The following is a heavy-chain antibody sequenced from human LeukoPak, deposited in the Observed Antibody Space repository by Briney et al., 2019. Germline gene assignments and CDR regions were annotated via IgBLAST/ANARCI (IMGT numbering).Heavy chain of an antibody. CDR1: GGSFSGYY. J-gene: IGHJ4*02. Sequence: SETLSLTCAVYGGSFSGYYWSWIRQPPGKGLEWIGEINHSGSTNYNPSLKSRVTISVDTSKNQFSLKLSSVTAADTAVYYCARGFDSSGYPINGFYFDYWGQGTLVTVSS. CDR3: ARGFDSSGYPINGFYFDY. D-gene: IGHD3-22*01. V-gene: IGHV4-34*01. CDR2: INHSGST.